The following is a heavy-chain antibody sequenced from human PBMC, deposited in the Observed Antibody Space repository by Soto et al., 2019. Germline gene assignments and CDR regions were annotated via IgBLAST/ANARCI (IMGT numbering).Heavy chain of an antibody. Sequence: QVPLVQSGAEVKKPGASVKVSCKASGYTFTTYGMSWVRQAPGQGLDWMGWISTYNGNTKYAERLQGRVTMTTDTTTSTAYMELRSLRSDDTAVYYCARGPTDYYDNSGNYFFDYWGQGTLVTVSS. CDR2: ISTYNGNT. D-gene: IGHD3-22*01. V-gene: IGHV1-18*01. J-gene: IGHJ4*02. CDR1: GYTFTTYG. CDR3: ARGPTDYYDNSGNYFFDY.